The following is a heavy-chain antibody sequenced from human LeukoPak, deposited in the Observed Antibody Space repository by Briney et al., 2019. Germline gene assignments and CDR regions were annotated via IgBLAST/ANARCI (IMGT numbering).Heavy chain of an antibody. V-gene: IGHV4-59*08. J-gene: IGHJ5*02. CDR3: ARHSGLGAYNWFDP. CDR2: IYYSGST. D-gene: IGHD1-26*01. CDR1: GGSISSYY. Sequence: SETLSLTCTVSGGSISSYYWSWIRQPPGKGLEWIGYIYYSGSTNYNPPLKSRVTISVDTSKNQFSLKLSSVTAADTAVYYCARHSGLGAYNWFDPWGQGTLVTVSS.